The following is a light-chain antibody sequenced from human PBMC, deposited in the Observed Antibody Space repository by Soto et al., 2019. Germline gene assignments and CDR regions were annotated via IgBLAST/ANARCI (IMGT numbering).Light chain of an antibody. CDR1: SSDVGGYNY. Sequence: QSALTQPRSVSGSPGQSVTISCTGTSSDVGGYNYVSWYQQHPGKAPKLMIYDVSKRPSGVPDRFSGSKSGTSATLAITGLQAEDEADYYCQSYDRRLSGYVFGTGTKLTVL. J-gene: IGLJ1*01. CDR2: DVS. CDR3: QSYDRRLSGYV. V-gene: IGLV2-11*01.